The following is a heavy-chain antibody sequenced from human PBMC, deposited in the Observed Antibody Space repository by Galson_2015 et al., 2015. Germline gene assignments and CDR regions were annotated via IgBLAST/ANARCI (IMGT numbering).Heavy chain of an antibody. CDR1: GFTFSNAW. CDR2: IKSKTDGGTT. CDR3: TTDRSVGGDGYNYPFGY. J-gene: IGHJ4*02. V-gene: IGHV3-15*01. D-gene: IGHD5-24*01. Sequence: SLRLSCAASGFTFSNAWMSWVRQAPGKGLEWVGRIKSKTDGGTTDYAAPVKGRFTISRDDSKNTLYLQMNSLKTEDTAVYYCTTDRSVGGDGYNYPFGYWGQGTLVTVSS.